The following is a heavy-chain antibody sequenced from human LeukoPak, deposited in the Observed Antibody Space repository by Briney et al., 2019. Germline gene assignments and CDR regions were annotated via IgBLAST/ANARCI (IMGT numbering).Heavy chain of an antibody. J-gene: IGHJ6*04. V-gene: IGHV3-30*18. CDR3: AKDRVTMVRGVNYYGMDV. D-gene: IGHD3-10*01. CDR1: GFTFSSYG. CDR2: ISYDGSNK. Sequence: GGSLRLSCAASGFTFSSYGMHWVRQAPGKELEWVAVISYDGSNKYYADSVKGRFTISRDNSKNTLYLQMNSLRAEDTAVYYCAKDRVTMVRGVNYYGMDVWGKGTTVTVSS.